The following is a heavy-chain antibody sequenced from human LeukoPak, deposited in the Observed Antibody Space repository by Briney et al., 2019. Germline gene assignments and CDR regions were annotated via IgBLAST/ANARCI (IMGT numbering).Heavy chain of an antibody. CDR3: ARSERITMIVVVKVASYFDY. V-gene: IGHV4-39*07. CDR1: GGSISSSSHY. Sequence: SETLSLTCTVSGGSISSSSHYWGWIRQPPGKGLEWIGSIYYSGSTYYNPSLKSRVTISVDTSKNQFSLKLSSVTAADTAVYYCARSERITMIVVVKVASYFDYWGQGTLVTVSS. CDR2: IYYSGST. D-gene: IGHD3-22*01. J-gene: IGHJ4*02.